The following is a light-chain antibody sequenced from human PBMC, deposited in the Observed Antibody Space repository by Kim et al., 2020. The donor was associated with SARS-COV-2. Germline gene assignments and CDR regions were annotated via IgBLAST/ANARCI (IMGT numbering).Light chain of an antibody. CDR3: QVRDSTTDHVV. Sequence: APEMTASITCGGNNIESKAVHWDQQKPGQGPVLVIYSDHDRPSKIPERFSGSNSGNTATLTVSRVEAGDEADYYCQVRDSTTDHVVFGGGTQLTVL. V-gene: IGLV3-21*04. J-gene: IGLJ2*01. CDR1: NIESKA. CDR2: SDH.